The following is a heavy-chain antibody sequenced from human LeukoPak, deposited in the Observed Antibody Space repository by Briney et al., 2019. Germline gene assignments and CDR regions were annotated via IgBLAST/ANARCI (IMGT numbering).Heavy chain of an antibody. CDR3: VRERSSSGSESYWTWGPKTKYSSAMDV. D-gene: IGHD3-10*01. J-gene: IGHJ6*02. Sequence: GVSLRLSCAASKFTFDRYVKHWVRHAPGEGVEWVSSIGRNRDNIVYGVSVSSRFTISSDNAENSLFLQINSLRADDTALYYCVRERSSSGSESYWTWGPKTKYSSAMDVWGQGTTVTVSS. CDR2: IGRNRDNI. V-gene: IGHV3-9*01. CDR1: KFTFDRYV.